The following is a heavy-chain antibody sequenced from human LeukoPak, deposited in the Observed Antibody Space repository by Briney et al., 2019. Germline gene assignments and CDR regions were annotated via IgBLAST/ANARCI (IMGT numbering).Heavy chain of an antibody. CDR3: ARGDGSGSYLDY. CDR1: GFTFSSYD. D-gene: IGHD3-10*01. V-gene: IGHV3-13*01. J-gene: IGHJ4*02. Sequence: GGSLRLSCAASGFTFSSYDMYWVRQATGKGLEWVSAIGTAGDTYYPGSVKGRFTISRENAKNSLYLQMNSLRAGDTAVYYCARGDGSGSYLDYWGQGTLVTVSS. CDR2: IGTAGDT.